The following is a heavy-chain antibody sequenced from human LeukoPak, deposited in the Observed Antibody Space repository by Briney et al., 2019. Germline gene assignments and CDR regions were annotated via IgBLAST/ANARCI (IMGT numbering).Heavy chain of an antibody. J-gene: IGHJ3*02. V-gene: IGHV3-30*02. D-gene: IGHD6-19*01. CDR3: AKDLRQQWLVLDAFDI. Sequence: PGGSLRLSCAASGFTFSSCGMHWVRQAPGKGLEWVAFIRYDGSNKYYADSVKGRFTISRDNSKNTLYLQMNSLRAEDTAVYYCAKDLRQQWLVLDAFDIWGQGTMVTVSS. CDR1: GFTFSSCG. CDR2: IRYDGSNK.